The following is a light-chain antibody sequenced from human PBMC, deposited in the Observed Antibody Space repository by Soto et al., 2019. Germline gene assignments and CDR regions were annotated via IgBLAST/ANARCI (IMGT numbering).Light chain of an antibody. CDR1: QSVRNN. Sequence: EIVMTQSPATLSVPPGERATLSCRASQSVRNNLAWYQQKPGQAPRLLIYGASTRATGIPARLSGSGSGTEFTLTICSLQSEDFAVYYCQQYNNWPSITFGQGTRLEIK. CDR3: QQYNNWPSIT. V-gene: IGKV3-15*01. CDR2: GAS. J-gene: IGKJ5*01.